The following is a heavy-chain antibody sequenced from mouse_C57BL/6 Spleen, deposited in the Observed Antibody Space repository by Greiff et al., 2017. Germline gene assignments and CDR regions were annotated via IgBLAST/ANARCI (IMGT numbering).Heavy chain of an antibody. D-gene: IGHD1-1*01. CDR2: IYPGSGNT. CDR3: ARSGSSYVRYAMDY. V-gene: IGHV1-76*01. Sequence: QVQLQQSGAELVRPGASVKLSCKASGYTFTDYYINWVKQRPGQGLEWIARIYPGSGNTYYNEKFKGKATLTAEKSSSTAYMQLSSLTSEDSAVYFCARSGSSYVRYAMDYWGQGTSVTVSS. CDR1: GYTFTDYY. J-gene: IGHJ4*01.